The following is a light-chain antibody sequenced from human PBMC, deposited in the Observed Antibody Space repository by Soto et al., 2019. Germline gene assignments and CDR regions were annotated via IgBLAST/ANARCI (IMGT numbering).Light chain of an antibody. J-gene: IGLJ1*01. Sequence: QLVLTQSPSASASLGASVKLTCTLSSGHSSYAIAWHQQQPKKGPRYLMKLNSDGSHSKRDGIPDRFSGSSSGAERYLTVSSLQSEDEADDYCQTWGTGIHYVFGTGTKLTVL. V-gene: IGLV4-69*01. CDR1: SGHSSYA. CDR3: QTWGTGIHYV. CDR2: LNSDGSH.